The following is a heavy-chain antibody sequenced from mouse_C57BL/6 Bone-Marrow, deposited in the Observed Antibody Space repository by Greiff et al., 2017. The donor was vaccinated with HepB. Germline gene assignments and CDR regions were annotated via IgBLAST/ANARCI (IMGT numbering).Heavy chain of an antibody. Sequence: DVKLVESGGDLVKPGGSLKLSCAASGFTFSSYGMSWVRQTPDKRLEWVATISSGGSYTYYPDSVKGRFTISRDNAKNTLYLQMSSLKSEDTAMYYCARHGRLLRLYYFDYWGQGTTLTVSS. CDR2: ISSGGSYT. CDR1: GFTFSSYG. V-gene: IGHV5-6*02. CDR3: ARHGRLLRLYYFDY. J-gene: IGHJ2*01. D-gene: IGHD1-2*01.